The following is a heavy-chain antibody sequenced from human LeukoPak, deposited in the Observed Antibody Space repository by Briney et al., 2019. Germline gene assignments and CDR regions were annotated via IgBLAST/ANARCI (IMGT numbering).Heavy chain of an antibody. D-gene: IGHD6-19*01. J-gene: IGHJ5*01. V-gene: IGHV4-30-2*02. CDR3: ARVQYSSGWYGGYNWFDP. Sequence: SQTLSLTCAVSGGSISSGGYSWSWIRQPPGKGLEWIGYIYHSGSTYYNPSLKSRVTISVDRSKNQFSLKLSSVTAADTAVYYCARVQYSSGWYGGYNWFDPWGQGTLVTVS. CDR1: GGSISSGGYS. CDR2: IYHSGST.